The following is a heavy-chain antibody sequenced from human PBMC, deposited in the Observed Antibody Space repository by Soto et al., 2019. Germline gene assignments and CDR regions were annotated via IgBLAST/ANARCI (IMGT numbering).Heavy chain of an antibody. CDR2: IWYDGSNK. CDR1: GFTFSSYG. J-gene: IGHJ4*02. V-gene: IGHV3-33*01. CDR3: ASLTGSGDDFHY. D-gene: IGHD2-15*01. Sequence: QVQLVESGGGVVQPGRSLRLSCAASGFTFSSYGMHWVRQAPGKGLEWVAVIWYDGSNKYYADSVKGRFTISRDNSKNQQYLHMQSPSAEDTAVYCCASLTGSGDDFHYWGQGTLVAVSS.